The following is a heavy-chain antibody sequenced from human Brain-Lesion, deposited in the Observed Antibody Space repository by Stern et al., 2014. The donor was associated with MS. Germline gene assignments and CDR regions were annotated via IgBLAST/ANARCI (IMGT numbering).Heavy chain of an antibody. V-gene: IGHV5-51*01. CDR3: ARRGDSSSSGFDY. D-gene: IGHD6-6*01. Sequence: EVQLEESGAEVKKPGESLKISCKGSGYRFTSNWIGWVRQMPGKGLEWMGSIWPGDSDTRYSPSFQGQVPISADKSISTAYLQWSSLQASDTAMYYCARRGDSSSSGFDYWGQGTLVIVSS. J-gene: IGHJ4*02. CDR2: IWPGDSDT. CDR1: GYRFTSNW.